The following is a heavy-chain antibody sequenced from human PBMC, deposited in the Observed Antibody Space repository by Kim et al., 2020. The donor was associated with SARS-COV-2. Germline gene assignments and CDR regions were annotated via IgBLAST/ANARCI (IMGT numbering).Heavy chain of an antibody. D-gene: IGHD3-10*01. CDR3: ASLTSYYYYGMDV. J-gene: IGHJ6*02. V-gene: IGHV4-59*01. Sequence: YTPPLKSRVTISVDTSKNQFSLKLSSVTAADTAVYYCASLTSYYYYGMDVWGQGTTVTVSS.